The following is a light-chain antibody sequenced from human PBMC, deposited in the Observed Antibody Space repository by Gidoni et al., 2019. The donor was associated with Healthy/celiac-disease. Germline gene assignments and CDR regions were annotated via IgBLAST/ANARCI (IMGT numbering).Light chain of an antibody. V-gene: IGLV1-51*02. J-gene: IGLJ1*01. CDR2: ENN. CDR1: SSNIGNNY. CDR3: GTWDSSLGGV. Sequence: QSVLTQPTSVSAAPGQKVTISCSGSSSNIGNNYVSWYQQLPGTAPKLLIYENNKRPSGIPDRFSGSKSGTSATLGITGLQTGDEADYYCGTWDSSLGGVFGTGTKVTVL.